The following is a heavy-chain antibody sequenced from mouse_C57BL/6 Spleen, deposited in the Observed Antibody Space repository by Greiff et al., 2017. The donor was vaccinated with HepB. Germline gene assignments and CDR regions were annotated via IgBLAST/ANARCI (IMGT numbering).Heavy chain of an antibody. Sequence: VQLQQSGPELVKPGASVKLSCKASGYTFTSYDINWVKQRPGQGLEWIGWIYPRDGSTKYNEKFKGKATLTVDTSSSTAYMELHSLTSEDSAVYFCARRYDYDGYYFDYWGQGTTLTVSS. CDR1: GYTFTSYD. CDR3: ARRYDYDGYYFDY. CDR2: IYPRDGST. V-gene: IGHV1-85*01. D-gene: IGHD2-4*01. J-gene: IGHJ2*01.